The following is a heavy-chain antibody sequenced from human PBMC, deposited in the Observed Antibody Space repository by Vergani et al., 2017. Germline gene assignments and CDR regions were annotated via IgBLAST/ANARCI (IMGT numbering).Heavy chain of an antibody. J-gene: IGHJ1*01. Sequence: QVQLQESGPGLVKPSGTLSLTCAVSGGSISSSNWWSWVRQPPGKGLEWIGEIYHSGSTNYNPSLKSRVTISVDKSKNQFSLELSSVTAADTAVYYCARKGVVYYDSSGYYYDWSEXFQHWGQGTLVTVSS. V-gene: IGHV4-4*02. D-gene: IGHD3-22*01. CDR2: IYHSGST. CDR1: GGSISSSNW. CDR3: ARKGVVYYDSSGYYYDWSEXFQH.